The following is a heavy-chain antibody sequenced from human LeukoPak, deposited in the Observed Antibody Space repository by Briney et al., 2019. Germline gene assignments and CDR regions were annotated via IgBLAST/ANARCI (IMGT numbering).Heavy chain of an antibody. Sequence: WASVKVSCKASGYTFTGYYMHWVRQAPGQGLEWMGWINPNSGGTNYAQKFQGRVTMTRDTSISTAYMELSRLRSDDTAVYYCARTPYYYDSSGYYGNWGQGTLVTVSS. CDR2: INPNSGGT. D-gene: IGHD3-22*01. CDR1: GYTFTGYY. J-gene: IGHJ4*02. V-gene: IGHV1-2*02. CDR3: ARTPYYYDSSGYYGN.